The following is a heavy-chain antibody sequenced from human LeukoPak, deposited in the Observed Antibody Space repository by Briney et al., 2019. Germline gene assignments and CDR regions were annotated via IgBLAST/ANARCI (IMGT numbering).Heavy chain of an antibody. CDR2: INHSGST. Sequence: SETLSLTCAVYGGSFSGYYWSWIRQPPGKGLEWIGEINHSGSTNYNPSLKSRVTISVDTSKNQFSPKLSSVTAADTAVYYCARVVPAAINWFDPWGQGTLVTVSS. CDR3: ARVVPAAINWFDP. V-gene: IGHV4-34*01. J-gene: IGHJ5*02. D-gene: IGHD2-2*01. CDR1: GGSFSGYY.